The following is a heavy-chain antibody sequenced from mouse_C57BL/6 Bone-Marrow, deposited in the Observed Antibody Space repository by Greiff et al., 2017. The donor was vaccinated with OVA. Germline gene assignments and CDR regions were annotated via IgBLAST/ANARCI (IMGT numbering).Heavy chain of an antibody. V-gene: IGHV5-12*01. CDR2: ISNGGGST. J-gene: IGHJ3*01. D-gene: IGHD2-2*01. Sequence: EVKLVESGGGLVQPGGSLKLSCAASGFTFSDYYMYWVRQTPEKRLEWVAYISNGGGSTYYPDTVKGRFTISRDNAKNTLYLQMSRLKSEDTAMYYCARGYDLWCAYWGQGTLVTVSA. CDR1: GFTFSDYY. CDR3: ARGYDLWCAY.